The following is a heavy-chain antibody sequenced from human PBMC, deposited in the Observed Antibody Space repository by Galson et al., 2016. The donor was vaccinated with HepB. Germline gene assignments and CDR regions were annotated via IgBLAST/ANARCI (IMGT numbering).Heavy chain of an antibody. D-gene: IGHD3-16*02. J-gene: IGHJ4*02. V-gene: IGHV3-53*01. CDR1: GFAVRSNF. CDR2: IYSGGST. CDR3: ARVLTFYDYTWGTSRPRYFDY. Sequence: SLRLSCAVSGFAVRSNFMAWVRQAPGKGLEWVSLIYSGGSTYYADSVRGRFTISRDISKDTLFLEMLNLRAEDTAVYYCARVLTFYDYTWGTSRPRYFDYWGQGTLVTVSS.